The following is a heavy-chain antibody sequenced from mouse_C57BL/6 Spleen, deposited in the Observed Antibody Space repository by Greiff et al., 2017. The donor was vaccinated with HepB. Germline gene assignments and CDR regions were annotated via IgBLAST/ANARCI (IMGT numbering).Heavy chain of an antibody. D-gene: IGHD1-1*01. J-gene: IGHJ1*03. CDR1: GFTFSDYG. CDR3: ARDYYGSSYRYWYFDV. Sequence: EVQRVESGGGLVKPGGSLKLSCAASGFTFSDYGMHWVRQAPEKGLEWVAYISSGSSTIYYADTVKGRFTISRDNAKNTLFLQMTSLRSEDTAMYYCARDYYGSSYRYWYFDVWGTGTTVTVSS. CDR2: ISSGSSTI. V-gene: IGHV5-17*01.